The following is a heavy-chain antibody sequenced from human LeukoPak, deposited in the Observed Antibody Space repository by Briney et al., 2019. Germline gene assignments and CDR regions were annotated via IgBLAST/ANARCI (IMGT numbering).Heavy chain of an antibody. D-gene: IGHD3-3*01. CDR3: AISPYDFWSSHLFDP. CDR1: GGTFSSYT. J-gene: IGHJ5*02. Sequence: SVKVSCKASGGTFSSYTISRVRQAPGQGLEWMGRIIPILGIANYAQKFQGRVTITADKSTSTAYMELSSLGSEDTAVYYCAISPYDFWSSHLFDPWGQGTLVTVSS. V-gene: IGHV1-69*02. CDR2: IIPILGIA.